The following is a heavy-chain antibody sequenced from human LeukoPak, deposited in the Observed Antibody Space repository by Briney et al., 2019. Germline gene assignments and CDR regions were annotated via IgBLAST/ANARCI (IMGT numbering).Heavy chain of an antibody. Sequence: KASETLSLTCAVYGGSFSGYYWSWIRQPPGKGLEWIGEINHSGSTYYNPSLKSRVTISVDTSKNQFSLKLSSVTAADTAVYYCARDTDDSSGYLGWGQGTLVTVSS. CDR2: INHSGST. CDR1: GGSFSGYY. CDR3: ARDTDDSSGYLG. J-gene: IGHJ1*01. V-gene: IGHV4-34*01. D-gene: IGHD3-22*01.